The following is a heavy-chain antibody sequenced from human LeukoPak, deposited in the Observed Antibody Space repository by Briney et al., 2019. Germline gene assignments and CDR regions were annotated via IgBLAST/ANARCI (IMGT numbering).Heavy chain of an antibody. V-gene: IGHV3-7*01. Sequence: PGGSLRLSCAASGFTFSSYWMSWVRQAPGKGLEWVANIKLDGSEKYYVDSVKGRFTISRDNAKKSLYLQMNSLRAEDTAVYYCAKLPDGYSSGSDAFDIWGQGTMVTVSS. D-gene: IGHD6-19*01. CDR2: IKLDGSEK. J-gene: IGHJ3*02. CDR3: AKLPDGYSSGSDAFDI. CDR1: GFTFSSYW.